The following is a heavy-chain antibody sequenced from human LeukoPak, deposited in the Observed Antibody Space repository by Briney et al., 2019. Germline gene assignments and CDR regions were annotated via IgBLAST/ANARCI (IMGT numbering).Heavy chain of an antibody. CDR2: IIPIFGTA. CDR1: GGTFSSYA. V-gene: IGHV1-69*05. J-gene: IGHJ3*02. CDR3: ARDRDYGDYLRAFDI. Sequence: ASVKVSCKASGGTFSSYAISWVRQAPGQGLEWMGRIIPIFGTANHAQKFQGRVTITTDESTSTAYMELSSLRSEDTAVYYCARDRDYGDYLRAFDIWGQGTMVTVSS. D-gene: IGHD4-17*01.